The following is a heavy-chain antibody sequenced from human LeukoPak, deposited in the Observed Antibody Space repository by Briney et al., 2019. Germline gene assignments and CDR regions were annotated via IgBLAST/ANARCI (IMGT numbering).Heavy chain of an antibody. V-gene: IGHV3-23*01. Sequence: GGSVRLSCAASGFTFRTSAMSWVRQAPAKGLQWVSSINGGDYSTYSADSVKGRFTISRDSSKNILYLQMNSLRTDDTAMYYCATANPTPRGINFDSWGQGTLVTVSS. CDR2: INGGDYST. J-gene: IGHJ4*02. CDR3: ATANPTPRGINFDS. CDR1: GFTFRTSA. D-gene: IGHD3-10*01.